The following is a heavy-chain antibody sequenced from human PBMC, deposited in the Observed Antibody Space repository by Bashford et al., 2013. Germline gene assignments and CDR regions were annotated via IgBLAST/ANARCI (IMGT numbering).Heavy chain of an antibody. CDR3: ARHSSSRGWFDP. Sequence: SETLSLTCTVSGVSINSSTDYWSWIRQPPGKGLEWIGTIYYSGTTYYNPSLKSRVSIFVDTSKNQFSLKLNSVTAADTALYYCARHSSSRGWFDPWGQGTLVTVSS. D-gene: IGHD2-2*01. CDR1: GVSINSSTDY. V-gene: IGHV4-39*01. CDR2: IYYSGTT. J-gene: IGHJ5*02.